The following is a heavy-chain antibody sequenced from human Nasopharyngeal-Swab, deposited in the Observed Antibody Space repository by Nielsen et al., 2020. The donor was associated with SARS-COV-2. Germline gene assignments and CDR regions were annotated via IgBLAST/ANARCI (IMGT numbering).Heavy chain of an antibody. V-gene: IGHV3-11*04. CDR3: ARVGQFDY. Sequence: GESLKISCAASGFTFSDYYMSWIRQAPGKGLEWVSYISSSGGNIYYADSVKGRFTISRDNAKNSLYLQMTGLRADDTAVYYCARVGQFDYWGQGTLVTVSS. J-gene: IGHJ4*02. CDR2: ISSSGGNI. CDR1: GFTFSDYY.